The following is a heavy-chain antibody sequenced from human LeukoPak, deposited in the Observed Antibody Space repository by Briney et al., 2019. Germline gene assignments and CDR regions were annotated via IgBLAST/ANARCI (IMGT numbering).Heavy chain of an antibody. J-gene: IGHJ5*02. V-gene: IGHV5-51*01. CDR1: GYSFTSYW. CDR3: AKQEVSELKYSSGSYHP. D-gene: IGHD3-10*01. Sequence: GESLKISCKGSGYSFTSYWIGWVRQMPGKGLEWMGIIYPGDSDTRYSPSFQGQVTISADKSISTAYLQWSSLKASDTAMYYCAKQEVSELKYSSGSYHPWGQGTLVTVSS. CDR2: IYPGDSDT.